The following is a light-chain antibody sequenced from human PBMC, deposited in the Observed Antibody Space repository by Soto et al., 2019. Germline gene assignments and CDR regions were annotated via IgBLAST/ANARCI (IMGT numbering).Light chain of an antibody. CDR1: QRVSSSY. V-gene: IGKV3-20*01. Sequence: ETVLTQSPGTLSLSPGERATLSCRASQRVSSSYLAWYQQKPGQAPRLHIYGASSRATGIPDRFSGSGSGTDFTLTISRLEPEDFAVYYCQQYGSSPVTFGQGTKLEIK. CDR3: QQYGSSPVT. J-gene: IGKJ2*01. CDR2: GAS.